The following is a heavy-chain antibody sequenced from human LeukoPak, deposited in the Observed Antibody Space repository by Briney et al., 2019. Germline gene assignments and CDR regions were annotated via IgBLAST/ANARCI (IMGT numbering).Heavy chain of an antibody. V-gene: IGHV4-4*07. J-gene: IGHJ6*03. CDR2: IYTSGST. Sequence: SETLSLTCTVSGGSISSYYWSWIRQPAGKGLEWIGRIYTSGSTNYNPSLKSRVTMSVDTSKNQFSLKLSSVTAADTAVYYCARVPYDFWRGYYYMDVWGKGTTVTVSS. CDR3: ARVPYDFWRGYYYMDV. D-gene: IGHD3-3*01. CDR1: GGSISSYY.